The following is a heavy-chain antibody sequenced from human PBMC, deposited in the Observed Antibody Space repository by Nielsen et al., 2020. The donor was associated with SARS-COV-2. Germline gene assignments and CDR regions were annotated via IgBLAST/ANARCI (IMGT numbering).Heavy chain of an antibody. J-gene: IGHJ6*02. V-gene: IGHV1-18*01. D-gene: IGHD1-1*01. CDR2: ISGDSGNT. Sequence: ASVKVSCKASDYSFTSYGISWVRQAPGQGFEWMGWISGDSGNTHSAQRFQGRVTMTTDISTNTAYMELRSLRADDTAVYYCARDRQYNWNDYNGMDVWGQGTTVTVSS. CDR3: ARDRQYNWNDYNGMDV. CDR1: DYSFTSYG.